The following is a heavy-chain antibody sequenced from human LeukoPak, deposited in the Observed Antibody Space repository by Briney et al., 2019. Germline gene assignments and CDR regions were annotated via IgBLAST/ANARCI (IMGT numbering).Heavy chain of an antibody. CDR3: ARITSCNPDY. J-gene: IGHJ4*02. CDR2: IDHSGST. CDR1: GGSFSGYY. V-gene: IGHV4-34*01. Sequence: SETLSLTCAVYGGSFSGYYWSWIRQPPGKGLEWIGEIDHSGSTNYNPSLKSRVTISVDTSKNQFSLKLSSVTAADTAVYYCARITSCNPDYWGQGTLVTVSS. D-gene: IGHD2-2*01.